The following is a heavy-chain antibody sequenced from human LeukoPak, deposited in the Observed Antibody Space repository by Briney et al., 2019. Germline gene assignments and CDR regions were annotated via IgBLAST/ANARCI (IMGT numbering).Heavy chain of an antibody. CDR3: ARPAGLPSFAMDV. Sequence: PSETLSLTCTVSGAPITRYYWSWIRQPPGKGLEWIGYIYYTGSANYNPSLKSRVSISVDTSKNQFSLRLSSVTAADTAVYCARPAGLPSFAMDVWGQGTTVTVS. J-gene: IGHJ6*02. V-gene: IGHV4-59*08. D-gene: IGHD2-15*01. CDR2: IYYTGSA. CDR1: GAPITRYY.